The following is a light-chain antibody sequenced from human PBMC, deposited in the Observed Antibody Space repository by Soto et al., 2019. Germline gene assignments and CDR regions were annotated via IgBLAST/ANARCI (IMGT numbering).Light chain of an antibody. V-gene: IGKV3-20*01. CDR1: QSVSSSS. J-gene: IGKJ1*01. CDR3: QQYGSSPWT. CDR2: GAS. Sequence: EIVLTQSPGTLYLSPGERATLSCRASQSVSSSSLAWYQQKRGRAPRLLIYGASSRATGVPDRFSGSGSGTDFTLTISRLEPEDLAVYYCQQYGSSPWTFGQGTKVDLK.